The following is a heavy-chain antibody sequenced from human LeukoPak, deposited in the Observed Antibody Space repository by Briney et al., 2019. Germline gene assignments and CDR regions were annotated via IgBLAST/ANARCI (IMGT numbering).Heavy chain of an antibody. Sequence: SETLSLTCAVYGGSFSGYYWSWIRQPPGKGLEWIGEINHSGSTNYNPSLKSRVTISADTSKNQFSLKLSSVTAADTAVYYCARVSPGRSYYYGSGSYSNWFDPWGQGTLVTVSS. CDR2: INHSGST. D-gene: IGHD3-10*01. V-gene: IGHV4-34*01. CDR3: ARVSPGRSYYYGSGSYSNWFDP. CDR1: GGSFSGYY. J-gene: IGHJ5*02.